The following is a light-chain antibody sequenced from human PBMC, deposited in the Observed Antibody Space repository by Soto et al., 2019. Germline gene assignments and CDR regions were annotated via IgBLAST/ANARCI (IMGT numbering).Light chain of an antibody. V-gene: IGLV1-40*01. CDR2: GHS. CDR1: SSNIGAGYD. CDR3: QSYDRSLSGYVV. J-gene: IGLJ2*01. Sequence: QAVVTQPPSVSGAPGQRVTISCTGSSSNIGAGYDVHWYQQLPGTAPKLLIYGHSNRPSGVPDRFSGSKSGTSASLAITGLQAEDEADYYCQSYDRSLSGYVVFGGGTKLTVL.